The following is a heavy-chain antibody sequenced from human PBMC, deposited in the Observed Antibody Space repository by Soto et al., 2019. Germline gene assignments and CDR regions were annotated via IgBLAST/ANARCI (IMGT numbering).Heavy chain of an antibody. Sequence: QVLLQQWGAGLLKPSETLSLTCAVYGGSFSDYYWSWIRQPPGKGLEWIGEINHSGSTNYNPSLKSRVTISVDPSKSQFSLRLISVTAADTAVYYCARTSRFAYWGQGTLVTVSS. CDR2: INHSGST. CDR1: GGSFSDYY. CDR3: ARTSRFAY. V-gene: IGHV4-34*01. J-gene: IGHJ4*02. D-gene: IGHD6-6*01.